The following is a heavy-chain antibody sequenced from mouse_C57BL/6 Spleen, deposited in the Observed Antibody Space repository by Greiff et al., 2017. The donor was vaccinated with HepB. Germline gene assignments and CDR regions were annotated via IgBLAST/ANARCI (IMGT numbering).Heavy chain of an antibody. V-gene: IGHV5-4*01. Sequence: EVKLQESGGGLVKPGGSLKLSCAASGFTFSSYAMSWVRQTPEKRLEWVATISDGGSYTYYPDNVKGRFTISRDNAKNNLYLQMSHLKSEDTAMYYCARDRRGTGSSYLDYWGQGTTLTVSS. J-gene: IGHJ2*01. CDR1: GFTFSSYA. D-gene: IGHD1-1*01. CDR3: ARDRRGTGSSYLDY. CDR2: ISDGGSYT.